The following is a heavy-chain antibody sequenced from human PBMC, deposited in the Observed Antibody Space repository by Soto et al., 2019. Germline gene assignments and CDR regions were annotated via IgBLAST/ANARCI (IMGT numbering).Heavy chain of an antibody. D-gene: IGHD2-15*01. CDR3: AKDQLVVVVAATIDY. Sequence: GGSLRLSCAASGFTFSSYAMSWVRQAPGKGLEWVSAISGSGGSTYYADSVKGRFTISRDNSKNTLYLQMNSLRAEDTAVYYCAKDQLVVVVAATIDYWVQGTLVTVSS. V-gene: IGHV3-23*01. J-gene: IGHJ4*02. CDR1: GFTFSSYA. CDR2: ISGSGGST.